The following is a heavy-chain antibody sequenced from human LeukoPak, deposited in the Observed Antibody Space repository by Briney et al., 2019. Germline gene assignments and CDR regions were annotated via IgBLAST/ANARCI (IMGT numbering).Heavy chain of an antibody. V-gene: IGHV3-7*01. J-gene: IGHJ4*02. CDR3: ARKSGNSDVDY. D-gene: IGHD4-23*01. Sequence: GGSLRLSCAASGFTFSDYWMSWVRQAPGKGLEWVANIKQDGSDKYYVDAVKGRFTISRDNAKNSLYLQMNSPRAEDTAVYYCARKSGNSDVDYWGQGTLVTVSS. CDR1: GFTFSDYW. CDR2: IKQDGSDK.